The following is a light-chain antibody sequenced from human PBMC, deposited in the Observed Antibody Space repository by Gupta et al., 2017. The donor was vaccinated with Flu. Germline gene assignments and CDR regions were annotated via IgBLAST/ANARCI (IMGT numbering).Light chain of an antibody. Sequence: NCKSSQSILYSSNNKNYLAWYQQKPGQPPKLLIYGASTRESGVPDRFSGSGSGTDFTLTISSLQAEDVAVYYCQQYYSTPWTFGQGTKVEIK. CDR3: QQYYSTPWT. CDR2: GAS. CDR1: QSILYSSNNKNY. V-gene: IGKV4-1*01. J-gene: IGKJ1*01.